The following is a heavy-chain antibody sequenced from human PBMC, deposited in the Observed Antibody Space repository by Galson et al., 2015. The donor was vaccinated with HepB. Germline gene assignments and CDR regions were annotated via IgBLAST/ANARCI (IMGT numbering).Heavy chain of an antibody. Sequence: SLRLSCAASGFTFSSYAMHWVRQAPGKGLEWVAVISYDGSNKYYADSVKGRFTISRDNSKNTLYLQMNSLRAEDTAVYYCASREHFRFGELSIDYWGQGTLVTVSS. CDR3: ASREHFRFGELSIDY. CDR1: GFTFSSYA. J-gene: IGHJ4*02. D-gene: IGHD3-10*01. V-gene: IGHV3-30*04. CDR2: ISYDGSNK.